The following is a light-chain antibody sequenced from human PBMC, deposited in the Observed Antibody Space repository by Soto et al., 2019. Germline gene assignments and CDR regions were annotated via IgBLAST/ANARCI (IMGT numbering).Light chain of an antibody. CDR2: GAS. Sequence: EIVLTQSPGTLSLSPGERATLSCRASQSVSNNYLAWYQQEPGQAPRLLIYGASSRATGIPDRFSGSGSGTDFTLTISRLEPEDFAVYYCQQHGSSPWMFGQGTKVDIK. CDR3: QQHGSSPWM. CDR1: QSVSNNY. V-gene: IGKV3-20*01. J-gene: IGKJ1*01.